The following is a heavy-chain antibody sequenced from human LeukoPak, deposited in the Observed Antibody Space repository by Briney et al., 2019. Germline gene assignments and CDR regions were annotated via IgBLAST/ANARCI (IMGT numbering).Heavy chain of an antibody. CDR2: MHPGGTT. CDR1: ADSMNNYY. V-gene: IGHV4-59*01. D-gene: IGHD3-10*02. Sequence: PSETLSLTCSVFADSMNNYYWTWIRQPPGKGLEWVGNMHPGGTTKFHPSLEGRVTVSIDTSNKQFSLRLRSVTAADTATYYCAKTGSLFGRFLDHWGPGALVIVSS. J-gene: IGHJ4*02. CDR3: AKTGSLFGRFLDH.